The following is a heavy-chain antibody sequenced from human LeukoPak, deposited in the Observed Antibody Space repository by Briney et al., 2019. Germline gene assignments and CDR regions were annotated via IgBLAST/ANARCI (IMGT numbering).Heavy chain of an antibody. V-gene: IGHV4-39*01. CDR3: ARRWTPYCTNGVCYSYFDY. CDR2: IYYSGST. CDR1: GGSISSSCYY. Sequence: SETLSLTCTVSGGSISSSCYYWGWIRQPPGKGLGWIGSIYYSGSTYYNPSLKSRVTISVDTSKNQFSLKLSSVTAADTAVYYCARRWTPYCTNGVCYSYFDYWGQGTLVTVSS. J-gene: IGHJ4*02. D-gene: IGHD2-8*01.